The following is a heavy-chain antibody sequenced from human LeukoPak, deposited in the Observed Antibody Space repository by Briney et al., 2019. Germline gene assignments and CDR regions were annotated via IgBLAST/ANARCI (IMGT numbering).Heavy chain of an antibody. V-gene: IGHV3-66*01. CDR1: GFTVSSNY. CDR2: IYSGGST. J-gene: IGHJ4*02. D-gene: IGHD1-26*01. Sequence: PGGSLRLSCAASGFTVSSNYMSWVRQAPGKGLEWVSVIYSGGSTYYADSVKGRFTISRDNSKNTLYLQMNSLRAEDTAVYHCARSRVGATRGHFDYWGQGTLVTVSS. CDR3: ARSRVGATRGHFDY.